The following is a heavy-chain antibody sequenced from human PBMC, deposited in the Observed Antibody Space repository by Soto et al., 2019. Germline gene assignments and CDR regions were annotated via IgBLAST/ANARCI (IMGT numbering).Heavy chain of an antibody. CDR1: GDNFKKNV. Sequence: SVKVSCKTSGDNFKKNVFTWVRQAPGQGLEWMGGTIPALGKTHYIEKFQGRVTITVDDATRTVYLEVRDLTSEDTAVYFCARDPNTYDFWAGSFYYHGVHVWGQGTPVTVSS. D-gene: IGHD3-3*01. J-gene: IGHJ6*02. CDR2: TIPALGKT. CDR3: ARDPNTYDFWAGSFYYHGVHV. V-gene: IGHV1-69*10.